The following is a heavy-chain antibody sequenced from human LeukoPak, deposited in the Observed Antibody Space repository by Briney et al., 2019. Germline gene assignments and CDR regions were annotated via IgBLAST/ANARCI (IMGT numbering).Heavy chain of an antibody. Sequence: GGSLRLSCTASDFILSGYSVYWVRQAPGKGLEWVASISTSSTYIYYADSVKGRFTISRDNAKNSLYLQMNSMRAEDTAVYYCARDHCTSTSCFLGPLDFWGQGMLVTVSS. J-gene: IGHJ1*01. D-gene: IGHD2-2*01. CDR3: ARDHCTSTSCFLGPLDF. CDR1: DFILSGYS. CDR2: ISTSSTYI. V-gene: IGHV3-21*01.